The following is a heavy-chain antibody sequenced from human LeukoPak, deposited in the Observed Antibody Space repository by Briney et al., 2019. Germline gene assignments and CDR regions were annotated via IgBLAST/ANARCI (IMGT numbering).Heavy chain of an antibody. CDR2: IYYSGST. CDR1: GGPISSHY. V-gene: IGHV4-59*11. D-gene: IGHD2-8*01. CDR3: ARANLATKSTPDYFDY. Sequence: SDTLSLTCTVSGGPISSHYWSWIRQPPGKGLEWIGYIYYSGSTNYNPSLKSRVTISVDTSKNQFSLKLSSVTAADTAVYYCARANLATKSTPDYFDYWGQGTLVTVSS. J-gene: IGHJ4*02.